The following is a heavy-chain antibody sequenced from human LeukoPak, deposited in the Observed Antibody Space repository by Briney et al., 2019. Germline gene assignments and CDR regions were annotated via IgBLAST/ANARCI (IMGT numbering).Heavy chain of an antibody. J-gene: IGHJ4*02. Sequence: GGSLRLSCAASGLAFSSYWMSWVRKAPGKGLEWVANIKQDGSEKYYVDSVKGRFTISRDNAKNSLYLQMNSLRAEDTAVYYCARDRRGYYYDSSGYRPFEYWGQGTRVTVSS. V-gene: IGHV3-7*01. D-gene: IGHD3-22*01. CDR3: ARDRRGYYYDSSGYRPFEY. CDR2: IKQDGSEK. CDR1: GLAFSSYW.